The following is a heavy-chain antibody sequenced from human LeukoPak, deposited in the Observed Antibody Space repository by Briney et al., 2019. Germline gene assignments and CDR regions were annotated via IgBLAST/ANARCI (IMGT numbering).Heavy chain of an antibody. J-gene: IGHJ2*01. V-gene: IGHV4-4*07. CDR2: IYTSGNT. Sequence: IPSETLSLTCTVSGGSISSYHWSWIRQPAGKGLEWIGRIYTSGNTNYNPSLTSRVTMSVDTSKNQFSLKLSSVTAADTAVYYCAREEFHYDSSGYYERWYFDLWGRGALVTVSS. CDR3: AREEFHYDSSGYYERWYFDL. D-gene: IGHD3-22*01. CDR1: GGSISSYH.